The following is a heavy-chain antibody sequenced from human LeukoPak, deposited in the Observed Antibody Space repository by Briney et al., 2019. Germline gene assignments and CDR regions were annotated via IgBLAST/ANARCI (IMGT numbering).Heavy chain of an antibody. D-gene: IGHD3-3*01. CDR3: ARGLFWSGYSDY. CDR1: GDSIRSSSYH. CDR2: IHYSGST. Sequence: PSETLSLTCTVSGDSIRSSSYHWGWIRQPPGKGLEWIGSIHYSGSTYNNRSLKRRLTISIDTSKNQFSLRLSSVTAADTAVYYCARGLFWSGYSDYWGQGTLVTVSS. J-gene: IGHJ4*02. V-gene: IGHV4-39*01.